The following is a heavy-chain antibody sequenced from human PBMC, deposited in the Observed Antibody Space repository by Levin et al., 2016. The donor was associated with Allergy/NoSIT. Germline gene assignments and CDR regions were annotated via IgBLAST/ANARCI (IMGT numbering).Heavy chain of an antibody. J-gene: IGHJ6*02. V-gene: IGHV4-34*01. Sequence: SETLSLTCAVYGGSFSGYYWSWIRQPPGKGLEWIGEINHSGSTNYNPSLKSRVTISVDTSKNQFSLKLSSVTAADTAVYYCARFGRLVDYGSGSYWVYYYYGMDVWGQGTTVTVSS. D-gene: IGHD3-10*01. CDR3: ARFGRLVDYGSGSYWVYYYYGMDV. CDR1: GGSFSGYY. CDR2: INHSGST.